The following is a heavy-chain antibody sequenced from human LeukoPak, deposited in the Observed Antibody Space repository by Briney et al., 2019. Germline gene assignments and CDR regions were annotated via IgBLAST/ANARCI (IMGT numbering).Heavy chain of an antibody. D-gene: IGHD6-19*01. CDR2: ISFSVNTK. V-gene: IGHV3-48*04. Sequence: GGSLRLSCAASGFTFSDYSMNWVRQAPGKGLERVSYISFSVNTKYYGDSIKGRFTISRDNAKNSLYLHMDSLRAEGTAVYYCARGAYSSGWAYFDHWGQGTLVTVSS. J-gene: IGHJ4*02. CDR1: GFTFSDYS. CDR3: ARGAYSSGWAYFDH.